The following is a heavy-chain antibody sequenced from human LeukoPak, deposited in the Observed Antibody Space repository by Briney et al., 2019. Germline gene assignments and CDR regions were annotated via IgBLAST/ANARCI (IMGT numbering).Heavy chain of an antibody. CDR2: IYHSGST. Sequence: SETLSLTCAVSGGSISSSNWWSWVRQPPGKGLEWIGEIYHSGSTNYNPSLKSRVTISVDTSKNQFSLKLSSVTAADTAVYYCARVMVRAVVRKDAFDIWGQGTMVTVSS. D-gene: IGHD4-23*01. CDR3: ARVMVRAVVRKDAFDI. CDR1: GGSISSSNW. V-gene: IGHV4-4*02. J-gene: IGHJ3*02.